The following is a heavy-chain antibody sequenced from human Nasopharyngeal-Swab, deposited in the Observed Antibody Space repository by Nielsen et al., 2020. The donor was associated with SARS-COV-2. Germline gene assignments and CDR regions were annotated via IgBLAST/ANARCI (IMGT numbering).Heavy chain of an antibody. CDR2: ISGSDGST. Sequence: GESLKISCAASGFTFSSYAMSWVRQAPGKGLEWVSAISGSDGSTYYADSVKGRFTISRDNSKNTLYLQMNSLRAEDTAVYYCAKTASSSLYWYFDLWGRGTLVTVSS. V-gene: IGHV3-23*01. CDR3: AKTASSSLYWYFDL. CDR1: GFTFSSYA. D-gene: IGHD6-6*01. J-gene: IGHJ2*01.